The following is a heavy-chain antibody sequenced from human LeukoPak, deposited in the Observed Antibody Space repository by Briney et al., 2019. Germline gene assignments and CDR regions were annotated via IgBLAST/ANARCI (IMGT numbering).Heavy chain of an antibody. CDR2: INHSGST. Sequence: PSETLSLTCAVYGGSFSGYYWSWIRQPPGKGLEWIGEINHSGSTNYNPSLKSRVTISVDTSKNQFSLKLSSVTAADTAVYYSARGRRLPLLYYYYYYGMDVWGQGTTVTVSS. V-gene: IGHV4-34*01. D-gene: IGHD2/OR15-2a*01. J-gene: IGHJ6*02. CDR3: ARGRRLPLLYYYYYYGMDV. CDR1: GGSFSGYY.